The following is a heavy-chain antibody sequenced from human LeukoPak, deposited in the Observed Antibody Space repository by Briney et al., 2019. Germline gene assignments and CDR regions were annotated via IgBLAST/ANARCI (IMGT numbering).Heavy chain of an antibody. D-gene: IGHD3-22*01. V-gene: IGHV3-30*02. CDR3: AKDGLEKYYDSSGSPFDY. CDR2: IRYDGSNK. CDR1: GFTFSSYG. Sequence: GGSLRLSCAASGFTFSSYGMHWVRQAPGKGLEWVAFIRYDGSNKYYADSVKGRFTISRDNSKNTLYLQMNSLRAEDTAVYYCAKDGLEKYYDSSGSPFDYWGQGTLVTVSS. J-gene: IGHJ4*02.